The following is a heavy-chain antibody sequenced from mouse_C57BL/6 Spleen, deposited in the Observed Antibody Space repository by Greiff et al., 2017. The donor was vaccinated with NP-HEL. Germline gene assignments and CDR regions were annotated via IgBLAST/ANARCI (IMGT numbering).Heavy chain of an antibody. D-gene: IGHD2-1*01. CDR3: ARGNYGAY. V-gene: IGHV1-61*01. CDR2: IYPSDSET. J-gene: IGHJ3*01. CDR1: GYTFTSYW. Sequence: QVQLQQPGAELVRPGSSVKLSCKASGYTFTSYWMDWVKQRPGQGLEWIGNIYPSDSETHYNQKFKDKATLTVDKSSSTAYMQLSSLTSEDSAVYCCARGNYGAYWGQGTLVTVSA.